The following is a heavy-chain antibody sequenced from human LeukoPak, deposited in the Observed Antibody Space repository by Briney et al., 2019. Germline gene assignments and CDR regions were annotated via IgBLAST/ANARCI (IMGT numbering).Heavy chain of an antibody. Sequence: ASVKVSCKASGGTFSSYAISWVRQAPGQGLEWMGGIIPIFGTANYAQKFQGRVTITADESTSTAYMELSSLRSEDTAVYYCAREGYYDSSGRYYYYYYYMDVWGKGTTVTVSS. V-gene: IGHV1-69*13. CDR2: IIPIFGTA. J-gene: IGHJ6*03. CDR1: GGTFSSYA. D-gene: IGHD3-22*01. CDR3: AREGYYDSSGRYYYYYYYMDV.